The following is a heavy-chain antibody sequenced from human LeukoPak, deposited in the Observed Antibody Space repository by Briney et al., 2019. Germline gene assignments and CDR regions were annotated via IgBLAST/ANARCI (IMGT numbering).Heavy chain of an antibody. CDR1: GFTFSSYG. CDR2: ISYDGSNK. J-gene: IGHJ4*02. V-gene: IGHV3-30*18. Sequence: SLRLSCAASGFTFSSYGMHWVRQAPGKGLEWVAVISYDGSNKYYADSVKGRFTISRDNSKNTLYLQMNSLRAEDTAVYYCAKDSVRYCGGDCYSDYFDYWGQGTLVTVSS. D-gene: IGHD2-21*02. CDR3: AKDSVRYCGGDCYSDYFDY.